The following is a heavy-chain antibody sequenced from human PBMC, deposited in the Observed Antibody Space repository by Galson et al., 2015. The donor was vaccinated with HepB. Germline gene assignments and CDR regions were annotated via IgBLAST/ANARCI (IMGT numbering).Heavy chain of an antibody. D-gene: IGHD5-24*01. CDR2: IMPVFAIV. CDR3: ARGMGDGNNLVRYYYYGLDV. J-gene: IGHJ6*02. Sequence: SVKVSCKASGGSFSSFAISWVRQAPGQGLEWMGGIMPVFAIVNYAQKFQDRVTITADTSTRTTTAYMELSSLTSDDTAVYYCARGMGDGNNLVRYYYYGLDVWGQGTTVTASS. V-gene: IGHV1-69*10. CDR1: GGSFSSFA.